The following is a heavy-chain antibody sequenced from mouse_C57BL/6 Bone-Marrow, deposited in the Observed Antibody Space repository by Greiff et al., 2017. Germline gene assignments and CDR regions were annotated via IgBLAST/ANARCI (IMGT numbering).Heavy chain of an antibody. CDR3: AREGYYYGSSGFDY. CDR2: ISYDGSN. CDR1: GYSITSGYY. J-gene: IGHJ2*01. Sequence: EVKLMESGPGLVKPSQSLSLTCSVTGYSITSGYYWNWIRQFPGNKLEWMGYISYDGSNNYNPSLKNRISITRDTSKNQFFLKLNSVTTEDTATYYCAREGYYYGSSGFDYWGQGTTLTVSS. D-gene: IGHD1-1*01. V-gene: IGHV3-6*01.